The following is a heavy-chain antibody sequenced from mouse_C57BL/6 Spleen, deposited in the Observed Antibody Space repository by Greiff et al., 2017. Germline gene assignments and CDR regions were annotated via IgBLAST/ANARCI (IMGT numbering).Heavy chain of an antibody. V-gene: IGHV14-3*01. CDR3: AGLVYYGSSGYFDV. CDR1: GFNIKNTY. D-gene: IGHD1-1*01. Sequence: EVQLQQSVAELVRPGASVKLSCTASGFNIKNTYMHWVKQRPEQGLEWIGRIDPANGNTKYAPKFQGKATITADTSSNTAYLQRSVLTSEDTAIYYGAGLVYYGSSGYFDVWGTGTTVTVSS. J-gene: IGHJ1*03. CDR2: IDPANGNT.